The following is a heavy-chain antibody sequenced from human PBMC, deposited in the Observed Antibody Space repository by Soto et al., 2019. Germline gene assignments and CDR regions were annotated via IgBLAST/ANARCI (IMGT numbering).Heavy chain of an antibody. Sequence: SSETLSLTCTVSGGSISGGGYYWSWIRQHPGKGLEWIGYIYYSGSTYYNPSLKSRVTISVDTSKNQFSLKLSSVTAADTAVYYCARDRGGYQLLLQSFTYYGMDVWGQGTTVSVS. D-gene: IGHD2-15*01. J-gene: IGHJ6*02. CDR3: ARDRGGYQLLLQSFTYYGMDV. CDR1: GGSISGGGYY. CDR2: IYYSGST. V-gene: IGHV4-31*03.